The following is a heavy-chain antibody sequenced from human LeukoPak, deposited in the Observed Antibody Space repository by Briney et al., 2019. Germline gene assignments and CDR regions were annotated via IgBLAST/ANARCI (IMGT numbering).Heavy chain of an antibody. J-gene: IGHJ4*02. D-gene: IGHD3-16*01. Sequence: PSETLSLTCTVSGGSISSYYLSWIRQPQGKGLEWIGYIYYSGSTNYNPSLKSRVTISVDTSKNQFSLKLSSVTAADTAVYYCAREGGAPGLFDYWGQGTLVTVSS. CDR1: GGSISSYY. CDR3: AREGGAPGLFDY. V-gene: IGHV4-59*01. CDR2: IYYSGST.